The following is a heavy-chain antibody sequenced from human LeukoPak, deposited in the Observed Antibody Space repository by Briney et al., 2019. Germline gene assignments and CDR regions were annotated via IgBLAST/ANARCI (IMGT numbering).Heavy chain of an antibody. CDR1: GFALSSHW. J-gene: IGHJ6*02. V-gene: IGHV3-7*03. CDR3: ARNNGMDV. Sequence: GGSLRLSCAASGFALSSHWMTWVRQVPGRGPEWVANVSRDGSETYYLDSVKGRFTISKDNAKNSLYLQMNSLRAEDTALYHCARNNGMDVWGQGTTVIVSS. CDR2: VSRDGSET.